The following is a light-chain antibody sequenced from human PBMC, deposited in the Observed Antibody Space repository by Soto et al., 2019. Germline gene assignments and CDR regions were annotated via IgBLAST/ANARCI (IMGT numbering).Light chain of an antibody. CDR1: RDVGSD. Sequence: TQMTQSPLSLSASVGEKIIITCRASRDVGSDVSWYQQKPGQAPKLVIYAASNLYTGVPSRFSGRRSGTEFTLTTSSLQPEDFATYYCQQYYSYPPWTFGQGTKVDIK. V-gene: IGKV1-17*01. J-gene: IGKJ1*01. CDR2: AAS. CDR3: QQYYSYPPWT.